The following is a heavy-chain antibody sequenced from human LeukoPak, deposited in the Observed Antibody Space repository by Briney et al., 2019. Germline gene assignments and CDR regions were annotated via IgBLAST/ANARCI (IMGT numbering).Heavy chain of an antibody. CDR1: GYSFTSYW. CDR3: ARQSIAVAGIAQEQFDY. CDR2: IYPGDSDT. Sequence: GESLKISCKGSGYSFTSYWIGWVRQMPGKGLEWMGIIYPGDSDTRYSPSFQGQVTISADKSISTAYLQWSSLKASDTAMYYCARQSIAVAGIAQEQFDYWGQGTLVTVSS. V-gene: IGHV5-51*01. D-gene: IGHD6-19*01. J-gene: IGHJ4*02.